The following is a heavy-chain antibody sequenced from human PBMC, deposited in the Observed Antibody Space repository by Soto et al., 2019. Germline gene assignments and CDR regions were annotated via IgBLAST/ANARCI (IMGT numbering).Heavy chain of an antibody. CDR2: VYYTGDT. CDR3: WGRGIDYRHGRVDV. J-gene: IGHJ6*02. V-gene: IGHV4-59*08. D-gene: IGHD4-17*01. Sequence: QVQLQQSGPRLVKPSETLSLTCTVSSGPDRSHNWGWIRQPPGRGLEWIGYVYYTGDTAYTPSVMSRVTISSKAATNDSSLTLNSVTAADTAVVYCWGRGIDYRHGRVDVWGHGTTVSVSS. CDR1: SGPDRSHN.